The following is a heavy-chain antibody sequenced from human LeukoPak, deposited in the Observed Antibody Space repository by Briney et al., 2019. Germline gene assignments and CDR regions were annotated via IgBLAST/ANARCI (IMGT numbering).Heavy chain of an antibody. Sequence: ASVKVSCKASGYIFTSYGISWVRQAPGQGLEWMRWISVYNGNTNYPQRLQGRVTMTTDTSTTTAYMELRSLRSDDTAVYHCARDINGYYYDSHGYYPTDLWGQGTLVTVSS. CDR1: GYIFTSYG. J-gene: IGHJ5*02. CDR3: ARDINGYYYDSHGYYPTDL. D-gene: IGHD3-22*01. CDR2: ISVYNGNT. V-gene: IGHV1-18*01.